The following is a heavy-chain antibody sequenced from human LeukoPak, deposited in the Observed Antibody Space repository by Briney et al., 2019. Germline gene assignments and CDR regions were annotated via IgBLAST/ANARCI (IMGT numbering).Heavy chain of an antibody. CDR3: AKDSMFGGGHFDY. J-gene: IGHJ4*02. CDR2: IHHDGSNK. CDR1: GFTFSSYG. D-gene: IGHD3-16*01. Sequence: GGSLRLSCAASGFTFSSYGMHWVRQAPGKGLDWVAFIHHDGSNKYYADSVRGRFTISRDNSKNSLYLQMNSLRAEDTAVYYCAKDSMFGGGHFDYWGQGTLVTVSS. V-gene: IGHV3-30*02.